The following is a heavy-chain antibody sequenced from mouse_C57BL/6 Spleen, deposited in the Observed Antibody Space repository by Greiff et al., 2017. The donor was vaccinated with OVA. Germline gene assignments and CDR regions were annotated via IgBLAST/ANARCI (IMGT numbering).Heavy chain of an antibody. D-gene: IGHD1-1*01. J-gene: IGHJ2*01. Sequence: EVQGVESGAELVKPGASVKLSCTASGFNIKDYYMHWVKQRTEQGLEWIGRIDPEDGETKYAPKFQGKATITADPSSNTAYLQLSSLTSEDTAVYYCASYPDYGSSYGYWGQGTTLTVSS. V-gene: IGHV14-2*01. CDR2: IDPEDGET. CDR3: ASYPDYGSSYGY. CDR1: GFNIKDYY.